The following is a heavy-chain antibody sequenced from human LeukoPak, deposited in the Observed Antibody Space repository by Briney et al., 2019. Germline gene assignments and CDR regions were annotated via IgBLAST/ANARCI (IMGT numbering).Heavy chain of an antibody. CDR1: GGSFSGYY. Sequence: KPSETLSLTCAVYGGSFSGYYWSWIRQPPGKGLEWIGEINDSGSTNYNPSLKSRVTISVDTSKNQFFLKLSSVTAADTAVYYCARVSEYYYDSSGPRSLDYWGQGTLVTVSS. CDR3: ARVSEYYYDSSGPRSLDY. V-gene: IGHV4-34*01. D-gene: IGHD3-22*01. J-gene: IGHJ4*02. CDR2: INDSGST.